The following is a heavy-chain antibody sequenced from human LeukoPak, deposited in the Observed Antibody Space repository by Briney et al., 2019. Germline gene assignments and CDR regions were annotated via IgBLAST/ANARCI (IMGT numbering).Heavy chain of an antibody. J-gene: IGHJ4*02. D-gene: IGHD3-10*01. CDR2: IYTSGST. Sequence: SETLSLTCTVSGGSISSGSYYWSWIRQPAGKGLEWIGRIYTSGSTNYNPSLKSRVTMSVDTSKNQFSLKLSSVTAADTAVYYCARGYYGSGMYYFDYWGQGTLVTVSS. CDR1: GGSISSGSYY. CDR3: ARGYYGSGMYYFDY. V-gene: IGHV4-61*02.